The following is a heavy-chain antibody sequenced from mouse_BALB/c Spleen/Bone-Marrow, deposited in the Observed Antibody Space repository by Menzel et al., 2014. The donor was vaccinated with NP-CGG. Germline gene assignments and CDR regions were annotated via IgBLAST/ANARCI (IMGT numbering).Heavy chain of an antibody. D-gene: IGHD1-1*01. Sequence: EVKLVESGGGLVQPGGSLRLSCATSGFIFTDYYMSWVRQPPGKALEWLGFIRNKANGYTTEYSASVKGRFTISRDNSQSILYLQMNPLRAEDSATYYCARGWISTGFAYWGQGTLVTVSA. CDR2: IRNKANGYTT. J-gene: IGHJ3*01. V-gene: IGHV7-3*02. CDR1: GFIFTDYY. CDR3: ARGWISTGFAY.